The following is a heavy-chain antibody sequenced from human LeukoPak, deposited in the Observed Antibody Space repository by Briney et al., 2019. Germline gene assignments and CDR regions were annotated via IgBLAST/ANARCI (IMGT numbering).Heavy chain of an antibody. CDR2: ISSSSSTI. CDR3: ARGYSYGYRNYYYYMDV. J-gene: IGHJ6*03. V-gene: IGHV3-48*01. D-gene: IGHD5-18*01. Sequence: PGGSLRLSCAASGFTFSSYSMNWVRQAPGKGLEWVSYISSSSSTIYYADSVKGRFTISRDNAKDSLYLQMNSLRAEDTAVYYCARGYSYGYRNYYYYMDVWGKGTTVTVSS. CDR1: GFTFSSYS.